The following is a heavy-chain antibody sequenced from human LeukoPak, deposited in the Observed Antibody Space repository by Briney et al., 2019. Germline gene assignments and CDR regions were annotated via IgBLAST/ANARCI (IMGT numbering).Heavy chain of an antibody. Sequence: ASVKVSCKASGYTFTGYYMHWVRQAPGQGLERMGWINPNSGGTNYAQKFQGRVTMTRDTSISTAYMELSRLRSDDTAVYYCARGGAAGYYYYGMDVWGQGTTVTVSS. CDR3: ARGGAAGYYYYGMDV. V-gene: IGHV1-2*02. D-gene: IGHD6-13*01. J-gene: IGHJ6*02. CDR2: INPNSGGT. CDR1: GYTFTGYY.